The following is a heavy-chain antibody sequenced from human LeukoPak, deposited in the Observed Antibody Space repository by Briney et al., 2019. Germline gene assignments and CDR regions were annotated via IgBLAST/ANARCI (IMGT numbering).Heavy chain of an antibody. J-gene: IGHJ5*02. V-gene: IGHV4-61*02. Sequence: SETLSLTCTVSGGSISSGSYYWSWIRQPAGKGLEWIGRIYTSGSTNYNPSLKRRVTISVDTSKNQFSLKLSSVTAADTAVYYCARELKVPGTDWFDPWGQGTLVTVSS. CDR2: IYTSGST. CDR1: GGSISSGSYY. D-gene: IGHD2-8*01. CDR3: ARELKVPGTDWFDP.